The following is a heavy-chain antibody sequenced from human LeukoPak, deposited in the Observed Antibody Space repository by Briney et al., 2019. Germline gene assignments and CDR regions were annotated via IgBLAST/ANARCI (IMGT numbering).Heavy chain of an antibody. CDR3: AKGRESHYSSSNYAMAV. V-gene: IGHV3-53*01. CDR2: IYSGGNT. CDR1: GFTVSRNY. J-gene: IGHJ6*04. D-gene: IGHD2-21*01. Sequence: GGSLRLSCVASGFTVSRNYMSWVRQAPGKGLEWVSVIYSGGNTYYADSVKGRFTISRDNFKNELYLQMNSLRAEDTAEHDCAKGRESHYSSSNYAMAVWGKETTVTVSS.